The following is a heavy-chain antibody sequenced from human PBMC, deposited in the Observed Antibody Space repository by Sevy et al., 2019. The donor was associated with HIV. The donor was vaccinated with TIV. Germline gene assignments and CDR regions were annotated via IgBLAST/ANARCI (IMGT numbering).Heavy chain of an antibody. CDR2: IGFDGSYK. CDR1: GFMFRSYA. J-gene: IGHJ6*02. D-gene: IGHD6-19*01. V-gene: IGHV3-30*04. Sequence: GGSLRLSCQASGFMFRSYAMYWVRQAPGKGLEWVAYIGFDGSYKYHADSVKGRFSISRDNSNNSLFLEMNSLTPDDTGIYYCARVIGQWLIDTYGMDVWGQRTTVTVSS. CDR3: ARVIGQWLIDTYGMDV.